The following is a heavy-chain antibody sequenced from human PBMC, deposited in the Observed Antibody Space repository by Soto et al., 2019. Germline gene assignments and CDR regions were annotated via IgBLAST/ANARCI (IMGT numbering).Heavy chain of an antibody. D-gene: IGHD2-2*01. CDR3: ARRPIVAAADEDY. V-gene: IGHV4-4*02. CDR2: IFHSGAT. CDR1: GVSIRGSNW. J-gene: IGHJ4*02. Sequence: QVQLQESGPGLVKPSGTLSLTCAVSGVSIRGSNWWGWVRQAPGKGLEWIGEIFHSGATNYNPSLKSRLTISVDQSRNQFSLSLSSVSAADTAVYYCARRPIVAAADEDYWGQGTLVTVSS.